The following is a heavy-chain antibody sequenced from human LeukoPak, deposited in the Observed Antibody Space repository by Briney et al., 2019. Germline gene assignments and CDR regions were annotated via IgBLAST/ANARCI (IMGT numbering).Heavy chain of an antibody. D-gene: IGHD3-3*01. V-gene: IGHV3-48*04. Sequence: QAGGSLRLSCAASGFTFSSYSMNWVRQAPGKGLEWVSYISSSGSTIYYADSVKGRFTISRDNAKNSLYLQMNSLRAEDTAVYYCARDHGITIFGVVTYYYYYGMDVWGQGTTVTVSS. CDR2: ISSSGSTI. CDR1: GFTFSSYS. J-gene: IGHJ6*02. CDR3: ARDHGITIFGVVTYYYYYGMDV.